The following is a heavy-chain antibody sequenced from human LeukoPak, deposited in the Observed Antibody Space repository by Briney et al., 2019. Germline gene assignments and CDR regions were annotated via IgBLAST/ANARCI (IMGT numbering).Heavy chain of an antibody. J-gene: IGHJ6*01. CDR2: ISVDGGTI. CDR1: GFTLRPYA. D-gene: IGHD1-1*01. Sequence: GGSLRLSCAASGFTLRPYAMHWVRQAPGKGLEYVASISVDGGTISYPDSVKGRFAISRDNSKNTVYLQMGRWRTEDMGVYYCARMATGAAGGALDVWGQGTTVIVS. V-gene: IGHV3-64*02. CDR3: ARMATGAAGGALDV.